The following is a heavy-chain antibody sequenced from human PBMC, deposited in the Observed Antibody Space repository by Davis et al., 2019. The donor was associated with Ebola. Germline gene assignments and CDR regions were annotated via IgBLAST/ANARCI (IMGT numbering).Heavy chain of an antibody. V-gene: IGHV3-48*01. Sequence: FTFSRDNAKNSLYLQMNSLRAEDTAVYYCASGLTIGCSGGSCYDYWGQGTLVTVSS. CDR3: ASGLTIGCSGGSCYDY. D-gene: IGHD2-15*01. J-gene: IGHJ4*02.